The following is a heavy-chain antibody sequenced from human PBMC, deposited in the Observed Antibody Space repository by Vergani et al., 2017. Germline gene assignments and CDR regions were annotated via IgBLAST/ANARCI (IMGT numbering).Heavy chain of an antibody. V-gene: IGHV3-33*01. D-gene: IGHD2-2*01. J-gene: IGHJ4*02. CDR2: IWYDGSNN. CDR1: GFTFSSYG. Sequence: QVQLLESGGGVVQPGRSLRLSCAASGFTFSSYGMHWVRQAPGKGLEWVAVIWYDGSNNYYADSVKGRFTISRDNSKNTLYLQMNSLRAEDTAVYYWARESTIVVVPAPHYYFDYWGQGTLVTVSS. CDR3: ARESTIVVVPAPHYYFDY.